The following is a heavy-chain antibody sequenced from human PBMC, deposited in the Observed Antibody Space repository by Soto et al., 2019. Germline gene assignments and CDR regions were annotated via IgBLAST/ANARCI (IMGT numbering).Heavy chain of an antibody. CDR3: AREDRYYYYCMDV. CDR2: IYYSGST. D-gene: IGHD2-15*01. Sequence: SETLSLTCTVSGGSISSYYWSWIRQPPGKGLEWIGYIYYSGSTNYNPSLKSRVTISVDTSKNQFSLKLSSVTAADTAVYYCAREDRYYYYCMDVWGQGTTVTVS. V-gene: IGHV4-59*01. CDR1: GGSISSYY. J-gene: IGHJ6*02.